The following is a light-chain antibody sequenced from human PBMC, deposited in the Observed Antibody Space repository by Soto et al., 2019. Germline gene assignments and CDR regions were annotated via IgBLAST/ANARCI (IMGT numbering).Light chain of an antibody. CDR3: QSYDSSLDVV. CDR2: GNS. Sequence: QSVLTQPPSVSGAPGQRVTISCTGSSSNIGAGYDVPWYQQLPGTAPKLLIYGNSNRPSRVPDRFSGSKSGTSASLAITGLQAEDEADYYCQSYDSSLDVVFGGGTQLTVL. CDR1: SSNIGAGYD. J-gene: IGLJ2*01. V-gene: IGLV1-40*01.